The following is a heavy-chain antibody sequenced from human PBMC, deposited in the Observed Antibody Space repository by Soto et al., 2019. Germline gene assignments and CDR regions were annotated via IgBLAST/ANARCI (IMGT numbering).Heavy chain of an antibody. CDR3: AREALNYYGSGSYSPRAFDY. Sequence: QVQLQESGPGLVKPSQTLSLTCTVSGGSISSGGYYWSWIRQHPGKGLEWIGYIYYSGSTNYNPSLKSRVTISVDTSKNQFSLKLSSVTAADTAVYYCAREALNYYGSGSYSPRAFDYWGQGTLVTVSS. CDR1: GGSISSGGYY. J-gene: IGHJ4*02. V-gene: IGHV4-31*03. CDR2: IYYSGST. D-gene: IGHD3-10*01.